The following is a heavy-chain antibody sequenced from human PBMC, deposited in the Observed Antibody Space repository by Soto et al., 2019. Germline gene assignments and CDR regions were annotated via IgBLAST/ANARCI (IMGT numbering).Heavy chain of an antibody. D-gene: IGHD6-6*01. Sequence: ASVMVSCKASGFSFTGYYIHWLRQAPGQGLEWMGLINAHSGGAEYAQKFDGRVTLTRDTSIATDHLTQTTLTTDDTDPYSCPKNLRRQLAYWLDPWGQGTQVTVSS. V-gene: IGHV1-2*02. CDR1: GFSFTGYY. J-gene: IGHJ5*02. CDR2: INAHSGGA. CDR3: PKNLRRQLAYWLDP.